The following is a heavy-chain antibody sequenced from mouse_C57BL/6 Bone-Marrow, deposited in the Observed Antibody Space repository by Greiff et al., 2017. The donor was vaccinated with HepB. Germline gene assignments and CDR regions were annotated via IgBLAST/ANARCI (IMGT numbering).Heavy chain of an antibody. D-gene: IGHD1-1*01. CDR3: ARYYGSSYHFDY. V-gene: IGHV1-63*01. CDR2: IYPGGGYT. CDR1: GYTFTNYW. J-gene: IGHJ2*01. Sequence: QVQLKESGAELVRPGTSVKMSCKASGYTFTNYWIGWAKQRPGHGLEWIGDIYPGGGYTNYNEKFKGKATLTADKSSSTAYMQFSSLTSEDSATYYCARYYGSSYHFDYWGQGTTLTVSS.